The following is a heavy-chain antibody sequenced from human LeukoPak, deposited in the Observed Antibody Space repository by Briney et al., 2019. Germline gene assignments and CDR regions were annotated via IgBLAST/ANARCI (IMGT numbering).Heavy chain of an antibody. CDR2: ISAYNGNT. Sequence: ASVKVSCKASGYTFTSYGISWVRQAPGQGLEWMGWISAYNGNTNYAQKLQGRVTMTRNTSISTAYMELSSLRSEDTAVYYCARGQRFRGVAAAGGYWGQGTLVTVSS. CDR3: ARGQRFRGVAAAGGY. D-gene: IGHD6-13*01. J-gene: IGHJ4*02. V-gene: IGHV1-18*01. CDR1: GYTFTSYG.